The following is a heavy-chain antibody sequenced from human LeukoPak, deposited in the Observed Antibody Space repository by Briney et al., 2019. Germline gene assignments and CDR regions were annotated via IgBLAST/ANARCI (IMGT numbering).Heavy chain of an antibody. CDR2: IRDSGSST. CDR3: ATDREGDPSAYYLV. CDR1: GFTFSSYA. D-gene: IGHD3-22*01. J-gene: IGHJ4*02. Sequence: GGSLRLSCAASGFTFSSYAMSWVRQAPGKGLEWVSAIRDSGSSTHYADSVKGRFTTSRDNSKNTLFLQMNCLRAEDSAVYYCATDREGDPSAYYLVGGQGTLITVSS. V-gene: IGHV3-23*01.